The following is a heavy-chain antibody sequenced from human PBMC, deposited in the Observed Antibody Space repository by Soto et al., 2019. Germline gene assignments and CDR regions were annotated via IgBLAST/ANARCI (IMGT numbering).Heavy chain of an antibody. Sequence: QITLKEAGPTLVRPTQPLTLTCTFSGFSLTPTGVTVGWLRQPPGKALEWLALIYWNDDKRYSPSLKSRLTITQDTSKNQVVLTMTNIDPVDTATYYCARRRSNTVAAFDYWGPGTLVSVSS. CDR2: IYWNDDK. D-gene: IGHD6-6*01. CDR1: GFSLTPTGVT. CDR3: ARRRSNTVAAFDY. V-gene: IGHV2-5*01. J-gene: IGHJ4*02.